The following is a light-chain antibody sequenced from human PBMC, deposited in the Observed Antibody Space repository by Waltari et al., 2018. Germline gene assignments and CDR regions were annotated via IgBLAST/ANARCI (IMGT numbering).Light chain of an antibody. Sequence: QLVLTQSPSASASLGASVKLTCTLSSGHSSNIIAWHQPQPEKGPRYLMKVNSDGSHSKGDEIPDRCSGSSSGAERYLTISSLQSEDEADYYCQTGGHGTWVFGGGTKLTVL. V-gene: IGLV4-69*01. J-gene: IGLJ3*02. CDR3: QTGGHGTWV. CDR1: SGHSSNI. CDR2: VNSDGSH.